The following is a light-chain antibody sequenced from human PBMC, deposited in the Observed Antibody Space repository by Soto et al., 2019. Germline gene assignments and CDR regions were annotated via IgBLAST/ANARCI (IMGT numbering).Light chain of an antibody. CDR1: SGSVSTNHY. CDR3: LLYMGSGISV. V-gene: IGLV8-61*01. Sequence: QTVVTQEPSISVSPGGTVTLTCSLNSGSVSTNHYPSWYQQTPGQAPRTVIYNTNTRSSGVPDRFSGSILGNKAALTITGAQSDDESVYFCLLYMGSGISVFGGGTKLTVL. J-gene: IGLJ3*02. CDR2: NTN.